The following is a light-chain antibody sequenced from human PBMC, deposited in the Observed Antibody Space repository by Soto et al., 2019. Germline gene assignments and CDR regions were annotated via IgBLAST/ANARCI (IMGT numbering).Light chain of an antibody. V-gene: IGKV3-20*01. J-gene: IGKJ2*01. CDR3: QQYGSSTYT. CDR1: QSVSSNH. CDR2: GAS. Sequence: EIVLTQSPGSLSLSPRERATLSCRASQSVSSNHLAWYQQKPGQAPRLRIYGASRRATGIPDRFSGSGSGTDFTLTISRLEPEDFAMYYCQQYGSSTYTFGQGTKVEIK.